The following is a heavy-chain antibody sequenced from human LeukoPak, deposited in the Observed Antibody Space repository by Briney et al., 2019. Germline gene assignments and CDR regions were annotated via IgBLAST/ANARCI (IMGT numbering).Heavy chain of an antibody. Sequence: GGSLRLSCAASGFTFSTYAMNWVRLTPGKGLEWVSAINANGGSTYYADSVKGRFTISRDNSKNTLYLQMNSLRAEDTAVYYCAKEWIQLWLYDYWGQGTLVTVSS. D-gene: IGHD5-18*01. CDR1: GFTFSTYA. CDR2: INANGGST. V-gene: IGHV3-23*01. CDR3: AKEWIQLWLYDY. J-gene: IGHJ4*02.